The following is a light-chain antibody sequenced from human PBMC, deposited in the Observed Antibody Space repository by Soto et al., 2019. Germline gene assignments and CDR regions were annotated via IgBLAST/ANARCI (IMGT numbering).Light chain of an antibody. CDR3: NSYASSSTLL. J-gene: IGLJ2*01. CDR2: DVS. CDR1: SSDVGGYNH. Sequence: QSVLTQPASVSGSPGQSITISCTGSSSDVGGYNHVSWYQQHPGKAPKLMIYDVSNRPSGVSNRFSGSKSGNTASLTISGLQAEDEAHYYCNSYASSSTLLFGGGTKLTVL. V-gene: IGLV2-14*01.